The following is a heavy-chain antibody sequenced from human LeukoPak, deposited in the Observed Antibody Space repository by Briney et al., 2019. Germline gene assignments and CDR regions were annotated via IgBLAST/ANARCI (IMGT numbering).Heavy chain of an antibody. CDR1: GYTFTSYD. CDR3: ARVEYSSSWNDY. D-gene: IGHD6-13*01. Sequence: ASVKVSCKASGYTFTSYDINWVRLAPGQGLEWMGWISAYNGNTNYAQKLQGRVTMTTDTSTSTAYMELRSLRSDDTAVYYCARVEYSSSWNDYWGQGTLVTVSS. V-gene: IGHV1-18*01. J-gene: IGHJ4*02. CDR2: ISAYNGNT.